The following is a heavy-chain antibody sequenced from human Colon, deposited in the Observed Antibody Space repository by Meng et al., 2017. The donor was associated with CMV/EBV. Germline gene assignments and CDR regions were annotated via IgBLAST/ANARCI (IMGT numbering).Heavy chain of an antibody. CDR2: ISGSGGST. D-gene: IGHD5-18*01. J-gene: IGHJ4*02. V-gene: IGHV3-23*01. CDR3: AKRTTGHGYSYGYAY. CDR1: GFTFSSYA. Sequence: GESLKISCAASGFTFSSYAMGWVRQAPGEGLGWVSAISGSGGSTYYADSVKGRFTISSDNSKNTLYLQMNSLRAEDTAVYYCAKRTTGHGYSYGYAYWGQGTLVTVSS.